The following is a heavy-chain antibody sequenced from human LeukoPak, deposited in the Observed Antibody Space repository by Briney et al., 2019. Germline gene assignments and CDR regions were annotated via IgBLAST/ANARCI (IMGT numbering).Heavy chain of an antibody. CDR2: MNPNSGNT. CDR1: GYTFTSYD. CDR3: ARSAYCSSTSCRSWFDP. V-gene: IGHV1-8*03. D-gene: IGHD2-2*01. J-gene: IGHJ5*02. Sequence: ASVKVSCKASGYTFTSYDINWVRQATGQGLEWMGWMNPNSGNTGYAQKFQGRVTITRNTSISTAYMELSSLRSEDTAVYYCARSAYCSSTSCRSWFDPWGQGTLVTVYS.